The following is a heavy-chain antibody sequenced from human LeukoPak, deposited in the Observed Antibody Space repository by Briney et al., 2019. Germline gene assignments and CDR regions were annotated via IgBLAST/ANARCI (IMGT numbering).Heavy chain of an antibody. CDR1: GYTFTSYG. CDR3: ARGSSGWPDDY. V-gene: IGHV1-18*01. D-gene: IGHD6-19*01. CDR2: ISAYNGNT. J-gene: IGHJ4*02. Sequence: ASVKVSCKASGYTFTSYGISWVRQAPGQGLEWMGWISAYNGNTNYAQKLQGRVTITADESTSTAYMELSSLRSEDTAVYYCARGSSGWPDDYWGQGTLVTVSS.